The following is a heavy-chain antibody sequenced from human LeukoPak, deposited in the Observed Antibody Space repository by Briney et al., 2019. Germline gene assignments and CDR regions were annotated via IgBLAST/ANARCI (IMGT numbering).Heavy chain of an antibody. CDR2: INHSGST. CDR3: ARMRSMLRGVMDAFEI. Sequence: SETLSLTCAVYGGSFSGYYWSWIRQPPGMGLEWIGEINHSGSTNYNPSLKSRVTISVDTSKNQFSLKLSSVTAADTAVYYCARMRSMLRGVMDAFEIWGQGTMVTVSS. J-gene: IGHJ3*02. D-gene: IGHD3-10*01. CDR1: GGSFSGYY. V-gene: IGHV4-34*01.